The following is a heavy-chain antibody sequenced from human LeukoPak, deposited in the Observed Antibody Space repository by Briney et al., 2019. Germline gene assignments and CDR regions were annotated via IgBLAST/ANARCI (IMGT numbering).Heavy chain of an antibody. CDR3: ARVGGYDFWNREYYFDY. CDR2: VTHTGGT. J-gene: IGHJ4*02. Sequence: PSETLSLTCAVYGGSFSGYYWSWIRQPPGEGLEWIGEVTHTGGTNYNPSLKSRVTISLDTFKNQFSLKLTSVTAADTAVYYCARVGGYDFWNREYYFDYWGQGTLVTVSS. D-gene: IGHD3-3*01. CDR1: GGSFSGYY. V-gene: IGHV4-34*01.